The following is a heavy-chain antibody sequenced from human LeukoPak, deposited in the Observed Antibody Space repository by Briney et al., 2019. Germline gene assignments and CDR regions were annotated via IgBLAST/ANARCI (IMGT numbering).Heavy chain of an antibody. D-gene: IGHD3-10*01. V-gene: IGHV3-30*18. J-gene: IGHJ4*02. CDR1: GFTFSSYG. CDR3: AKFCGGSGSYYNTPHDY. Sequence: PGGSLRLSCAASGFTFSSYGMHWVRQAPGKGLEWVAVISYDGSNKYYADSVKGRFTISRDNSKNTLYLQMNSLRAEDTAVYYCAKFCGGSGSYYNTPHDYWGQGTLVTVSS. CDR2: ISYDGSNK.